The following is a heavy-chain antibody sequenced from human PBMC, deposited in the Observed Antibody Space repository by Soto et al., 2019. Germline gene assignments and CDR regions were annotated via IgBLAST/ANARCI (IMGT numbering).Heavy chain of an antibody. CDR1: GYSFTSYW. CDR3: AMSSVAGTPYYYYGMDV. Sequence: PGESLKISCKGSGYSFTSYWISWVHQMPGKGLEWMGRIDPSDSYTNYSPSFQGHVTTSADKSISTAYLQWSSLKASDTAMYYCAMSSVAGTPYYYYGMDVWGQGTTVTVSS. CDR2: IDPSDSYT. V-gene: IGHV5-10-1*01. J-gene: IGHJ6*02. D-gene: IGHD6-19*01.